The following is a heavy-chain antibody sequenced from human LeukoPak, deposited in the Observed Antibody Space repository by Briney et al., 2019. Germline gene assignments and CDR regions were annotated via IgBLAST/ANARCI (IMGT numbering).Heavy chain of an antibody. J-gene: IGHJ4*02. CDR3: TTQTTVTTDY. CDR2: IKSKTDGGTT. CDR1: GFTFSSYA. D-gene: IGHD4-17*01. Sequence: PGGSLRLSCAASGFTFSSYAMSWVRQAPGKGLEWVGRIKSKTDGGTTDYAAPVKGRFTIPRDDSKNTLYLQMNSLKTEDTAVYYCTTQTTVTTDYWGQGTLVTVSS. V-gene: IGHV3-15*01.